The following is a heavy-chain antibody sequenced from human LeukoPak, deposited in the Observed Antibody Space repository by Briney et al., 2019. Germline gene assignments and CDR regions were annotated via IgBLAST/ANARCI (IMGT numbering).Heavy chain of an antibody. D-gene: IGHD3-10*01. CDR1: GFTFSNAW. J-gene: IGHJ3*02. Sequence: GSLRLSCAASGFTFSNAWMSWVRQPPGKGLEWVGEINHSGSPNYNPSLKSRVTTSIDTSKNQFSLKLSPVTAADTAVYYCARDLSDYYGSGSYRPIDAFDIWGQGTMVTVSS. CDR3: ARDLSDYYGSGSYRPIDAFDI. V-gene: IGHV4-34*01. CDR2: INHSGSP.